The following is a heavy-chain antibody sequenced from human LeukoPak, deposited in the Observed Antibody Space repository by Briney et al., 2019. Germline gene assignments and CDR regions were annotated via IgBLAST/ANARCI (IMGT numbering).Heavy chain of an antibody. Sequence: GXXLRLSCAASGFTFSNYGIHWVRQAPGKGLEWVANINQDGSRKYYVDSVKGRFTISRDNAKKSLYLQMSSLRPEDTAVYYCARESITLIGAVLTTEGSGFDYWGQGTLVTVSS. J-gene: IGHJ4*02. D-gene: IGHD3-22*01. CDR1: GFTFSNYG. CDR3: ARESITLIGAVLTTEGSGFDY. V-gene: IGHV3-7*01. CDR2: INQDGSRK.